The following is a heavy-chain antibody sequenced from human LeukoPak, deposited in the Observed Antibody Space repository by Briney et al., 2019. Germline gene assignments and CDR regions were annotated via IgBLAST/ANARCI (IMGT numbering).Heavy chain of an antibody. Sequence: GRSLRLSCAASGFTFSSYGMHWVRQAPGKGLEWVAVIWYDGSNKYYADSVKGRFTISRDNSKNTLYLQMNSLRAEDTAVYYCARDVDTAMVNWFDPWGQGTLVTVSS. V-gene: IGHV3-33*01. CDR2: IWYDGSNK. J-gene: IGHJ5*02. D-gene: IGHD5-18*01. CDR1: GFTFSSYG. CDR3: ARDVDTAMVNWFDP.